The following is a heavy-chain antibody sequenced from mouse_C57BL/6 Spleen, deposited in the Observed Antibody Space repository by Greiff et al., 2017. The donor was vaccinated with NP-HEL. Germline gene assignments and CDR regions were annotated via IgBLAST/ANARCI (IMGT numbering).Heavy chain of an antibody. Sequence: QVQLQQSGPELVKPGASVKISCKASGYSFTSYYIHWVKQRPGQGLEWIGWIYPGSGNTKYNEKFKGKATLTADTSSSTAYMQLSSLTSEDSAVYYCARGLPYYYAMDYWGQGTSVTVSS. D-gene: IGHD2-4*01. CDR2: IYPGSGNT. CDR1: GYSFTSYY. CDR3: ARGLPYYYAMDY. V-gene: IGHV1-66*01. J-gene: IGHJ4*01.